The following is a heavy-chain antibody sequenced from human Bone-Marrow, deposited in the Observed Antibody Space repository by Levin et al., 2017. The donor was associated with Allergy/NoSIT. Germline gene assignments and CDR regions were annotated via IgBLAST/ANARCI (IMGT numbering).Heavy chain of an antibody. CDR3: ARDNATYYDFWTGFANWFDP. J-gene: IGHJ5*02. CDR1: GFTFSDYY. Sequence: GESLKISCAASGFTFSDYYMSWIRQAPGKGLECLASISANGAMTYYADSLNGRFTISRDNSKNSLFLQMDALRVEDTAVYFCARDNATYYDFWTGFANWFDPRGQGTLVTVS. V-gene: IGHV3-11*01. D-gene: IGHD3-3*01. CDR2: ISANGAMT.